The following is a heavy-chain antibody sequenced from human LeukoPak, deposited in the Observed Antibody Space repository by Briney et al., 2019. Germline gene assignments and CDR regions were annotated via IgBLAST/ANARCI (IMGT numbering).Heavy chain of an antibody. J-gene: IGHJ4*02. CDR1: GFTFDDYG. Sequence: PGGSLRLSCAASGFTFDDYGMSWVRQAPGKGLEWVASIGPTGSDRYHADSIKGRFNISRDNANNFLYLQMNRLRAEDTAVYYCATETNGRHYDYWGQGTLLTVSS. V-gene: IGHV3-21*06. CDR2: IGPTGSDR. D-gene: IGHD1-14*01. CDR3: ATETNGRHYDY.